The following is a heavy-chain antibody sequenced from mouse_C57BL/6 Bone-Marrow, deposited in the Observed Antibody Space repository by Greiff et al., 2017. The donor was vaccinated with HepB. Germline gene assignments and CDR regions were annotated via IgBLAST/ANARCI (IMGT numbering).Heavy chain of an antibody. V-gene: IGHV15-2*01. CDR3: ARPFYYGSSYWYFDV. D-gene: IGHD1-1*01. J-gene: IGHJ1*03. Sequence: QVQLQQSGSELRSPGSSVKLSCKDFDSEVFPLAYMSWVRQKPGHGFEWIGGILPSIGRTIYGEKFEDKATLDADTLSNTAYLELNSLTSEDSAIYYCARPFYYGSSYWYFDVWGTGTTVTVSS. CDR2: ILPSIGRT. CDR1: DSEVFPLAY.